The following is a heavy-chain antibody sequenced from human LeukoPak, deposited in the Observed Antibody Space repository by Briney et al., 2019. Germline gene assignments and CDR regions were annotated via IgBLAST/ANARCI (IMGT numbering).Heavy chain of an antibody. Sequence: ASVKVSCKASGYTFTSYAMNWVRQAPGQGLEWMGWLTPNSGDTGFAQRFQGRVTSTRDTSIGTAYLELSGLTSEDTAVYYCATESSYCSNTTCYSSGLDPWGQGTLVTVSS. V-gene: IGHV1-8*03. CDR3: ATESSYCSNTTCYSSGLDP. D-gene: IGHD2-2*01. CDR2: LTPNSGDT. CDR1: GYTFTSYA. J-gene: IGHJ5*02.